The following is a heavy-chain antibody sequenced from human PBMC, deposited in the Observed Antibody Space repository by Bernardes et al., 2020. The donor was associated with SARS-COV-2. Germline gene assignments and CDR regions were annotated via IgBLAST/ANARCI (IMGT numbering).Heavy chain of an antibody. J-gene: IGHJ6*02. Sequence: GSLRLSCAASGFIFSNAWMAWVRQAPGKGLEWVGRFTSKADGTVTQFAAPVQGRFTISRDDSIRTVFLQMDNLKTEDTGVYYCTGGVIQQRWGKKFYYYGLDAWGRGTTVTVSS. V-gene: IGHV3-15*01. D-gene: IGHD6-25*01. CDR1: GFIFSNAW. CDR3: TGGVIQQRWGKKFYYYGLDA. CDR2: FTSKADGTVT.